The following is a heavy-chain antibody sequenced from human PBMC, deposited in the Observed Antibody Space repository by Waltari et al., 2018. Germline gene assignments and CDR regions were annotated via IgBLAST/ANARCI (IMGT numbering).Heavy chain of an antibody. CDR1: GFTFGDYY. CDR2: IRGSGSSK. CDR3: ARGNNWNYGPKYYFDY. V-gene: IGHV3-11*04. D-gene: IGHD1-7*01. Sequence: QVQLVESGGGLVKPGGSLGLSCVASGFTFGDYYMSWIRQAPGKGLDWVSHIRGSGSSKYYADSVKGRFTIARDNAKNSPYLQMNSLRAEDTGVYYCARGNNWNYGPKYYFDYWGQGSLVTVSS. J-gene: IGHJ4*02.